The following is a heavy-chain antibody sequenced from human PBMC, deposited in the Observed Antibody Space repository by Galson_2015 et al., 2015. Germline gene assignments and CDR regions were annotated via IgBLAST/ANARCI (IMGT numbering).Heavy chain of an antibody. CDR2: ISSSGDST. D-gene: IGHD2-15*01. Sequence: SLRLSCAASGFTFSNYAMSWVRQTPGKGLEWVSGISSSGDSTYYADSVKGRFTISRDSSKNTLYLQVNSLRADDTAIYYCARHSSGSFYSHFDNWVQGTLVTVSS. J-gene: IGHJ4*02. CDR3: ARHSSGSFYSHFDN. CDR1: GFTFSNYA. V-gene: IGHV3-23*01.